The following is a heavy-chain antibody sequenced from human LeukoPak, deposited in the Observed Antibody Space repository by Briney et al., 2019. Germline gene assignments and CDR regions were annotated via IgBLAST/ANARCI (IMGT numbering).Heavy chain of an antibody. D-gene: IGHD1-26*01. V-gene: IGHV3-7*01. Sequence: GSLRLSCAASGFTFSSYWMSWVRQAPGNGLEWVANIKHDGSEKYYLDSVKGRFTISRDNAKNSLYLQMNSLRAEDTAVYYCAAIIVGATKIDYWGQGTLVTVSS. CDR1: GFTFSSYW. CDR2: IKHDGSEK. CDR3: AAIIVGATKIDY. J-gene: IGHJ4*02.